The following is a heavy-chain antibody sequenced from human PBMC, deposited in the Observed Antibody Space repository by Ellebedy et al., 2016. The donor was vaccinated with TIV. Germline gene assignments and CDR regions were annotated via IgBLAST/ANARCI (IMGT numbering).Heavy chain of an antibody. D-gene: IGHD4-17*01. V-gene: IGHV3-7*01. CDR2: IYQDGSET. CDR1: GFSFRSYW. Sequence: PGGSLRLSCAASGFSFRSYWMTWVRHAPGKGLEWVANIYQDGSETHYLESVKGRFTVSRDNARNSLYLHMNSLRAEDTAVYFCARRGSYGDYAVQINSWFDPWGQGTLVTVSP. J-gene: IGHJ5*02. CDR3: ARRGSYGDYAVQINSWFDP.